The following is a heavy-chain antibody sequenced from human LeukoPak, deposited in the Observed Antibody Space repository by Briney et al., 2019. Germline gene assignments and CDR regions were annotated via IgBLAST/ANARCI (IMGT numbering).Heavy chain of an antibody. Sequence: PGGSLRLSCAASGFTFTNYWMSWVRRAPGKGLEWVANIKQRGDEKYYVDSVKGRFTISRDNAKSSLFLQMNSLRVEDTAIYYCARVNFWSGYYNDYWGQGTLVTVSS. V-gene: IGHV3-7*01. CDR3: ARVNFWSGYYNDY. CDR1: GFTFTNYW. CDR2: IKQRGDEK. J-gene: IGHJ4*02. D-gene: IGHD3-3*01.